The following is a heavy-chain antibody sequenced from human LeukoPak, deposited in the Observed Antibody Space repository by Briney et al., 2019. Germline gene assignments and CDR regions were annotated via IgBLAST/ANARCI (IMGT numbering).Heavy chain of an antibody. CDR3: ARGQLITIFGVVILNWFNP. CDR1: GYTFTSYD. V-gene: IGHV1-8*01. Sequence: ASVKISCKASGYTFTSYDINWVRQATGQGLEWMGWMNPNSGNAGYAQKFQGRATMTRNTSISTAYMELSSLRSEDTAVYYCARGQLITIFGVVILNWFNPWGQGTLVTVSS. D-gene: IGHD3-3*01. J-gene: IGHJ5*02. CDR2: MNPNSGNA.